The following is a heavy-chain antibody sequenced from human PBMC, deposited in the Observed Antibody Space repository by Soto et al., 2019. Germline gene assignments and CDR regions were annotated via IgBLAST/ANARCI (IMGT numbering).Heavy chain of an antibody. CDR1: GFTFSSYS. V-gene: IGHV3-21*01. Sequence: KTGGSLRLSCAASGFTFSSYSMNWVRQAPGKGLEWVSSISSSSSYIYYADSVKGRFTISRDNAKNSLYLQMNSLRAEDTAVYYCARDRLRYFDWLPHNWFDPWGQGTLVTVSS. CDR3: ARDRLRYFDWLPHNWFDP. CDR2: ISSSSSYI. D-gene: IGHD3-9*01. J-gene: IGHJ5*02.